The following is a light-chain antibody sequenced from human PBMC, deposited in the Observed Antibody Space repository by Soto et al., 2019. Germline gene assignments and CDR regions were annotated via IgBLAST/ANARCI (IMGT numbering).Light chain of an antibody. V-gene: IGKV1-5*03. CDR2: KAS. Sequence: DIQMTQSPSTLSASVGDRVTITCRASQSISSWLAWYQQKPGKAPKLLIYKASSLESGVPSRFSGSGSGTEFTLTISSLQPDDFATYYCQQYNSYSVTVGQGTKVEIK. CDR3: QQYNSYSVT. CDR1: QSISSW. J-gene: IGKJ1*01.